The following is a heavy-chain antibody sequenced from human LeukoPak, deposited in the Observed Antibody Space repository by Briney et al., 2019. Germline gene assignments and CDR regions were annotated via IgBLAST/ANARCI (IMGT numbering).Heavy chain of an antibody. CDR2: ISGSGGST. CDR3: AKDRASFSFIGAFDI. D-gene: IGHD2-2*01. CDR1: GFTFSSYA. J-gene: IGHJ3*02. V-gene: IGHV3-23*01. Sequence: GGSLRLSCAASGFTFSSYAMSWVRQAPGKGLEWVSAISGSGGSTYYADSVKGRFTISRDNSKNTLYLQMNCLRAEDTAVYYCAKDRASFSFIGAFDIWGQGTMVTVSS.